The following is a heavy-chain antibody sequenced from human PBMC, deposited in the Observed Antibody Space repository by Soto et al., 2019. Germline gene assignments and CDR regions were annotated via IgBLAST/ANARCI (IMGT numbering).Heavy chain of an antibody. CDR3: ARGLIVVVPAARDATPYYFDY. CDR2: IYYSGST. Sequence: KPSETLSLTCTVSGGSISSGDYYWSWIRQPPGKGLEWIGYIYYSGSTYYNPSLKSRVTISVDTSKNQFSLKLSSVTAADTAVYYCARGLIVVVPAARDATPYYFDYWGQGTLVTVSS. D-gene: IGHD2-2*01. V-gene: IGHV4-30-4*01. J-gene: IGHJ4*02. CDR1: GGSISSGDYY.